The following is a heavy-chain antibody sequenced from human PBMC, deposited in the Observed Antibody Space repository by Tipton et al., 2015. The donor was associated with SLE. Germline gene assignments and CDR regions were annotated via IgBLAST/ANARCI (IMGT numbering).Heavy chain of an antibody. V-gene: IGHV4-59*11. J-gene: IGHJ4*02. Sequence: TLSLTCTVSGGSISSHYWSWIRQPPGKGLEWIGYIYYSGSTNYNPSLKSRLTISVDTSKNQFSLKLTSVTAADTAVYYYARVEQPDYFDYWGQGTLVTVSS. D-gene: IGHD6-13*01. CDR3: ARVEQPDYFDY. CDR2: IYYSGST. CDR1: GGSISSHY.